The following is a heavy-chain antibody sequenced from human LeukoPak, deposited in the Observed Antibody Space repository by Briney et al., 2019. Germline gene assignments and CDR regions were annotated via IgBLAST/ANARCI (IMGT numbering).Heavy chain of an antibody. D-gene: IGHD6-13*01. J-gene: IGHJ4*02. CDR1: GYTFTSFA. Sequence: ASVRVSCKASGYTFTSFAIHWVRQVPGQRLEWMGWSNPGNGNTKYSQDFQGRVTITRDTSASTAYMELNSLRSEDMAVYYCARGGRDSSSWYYLDYWGQGTLVTVSS. V-gene: IGHV1-3*02. CDR2: SNPGNGNT. CDR3: ARGGRDSSSWYYLDY.